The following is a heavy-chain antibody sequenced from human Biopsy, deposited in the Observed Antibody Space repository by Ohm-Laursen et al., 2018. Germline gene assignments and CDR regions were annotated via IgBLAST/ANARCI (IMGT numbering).Heavy chain of an antibody. Sequence: SQTLSLTCSVSGGSMTGYEWSWIRLAPGKGLEWIGYIYYSGGTKYNPSLASRVTFSVDMPRNQFSLKLDSVTTADTAVYYCARGMRSSGWPFFDYWGQGILVTVSS. V-gene: IGHV4-59*01. CDR1: GGSMTGYE. D-gene: IGHD6-19*01. CDR3: ARGMRSSGWPFFDY. CDR2: IYYSGGT. J-gene: IGHJ4*02.